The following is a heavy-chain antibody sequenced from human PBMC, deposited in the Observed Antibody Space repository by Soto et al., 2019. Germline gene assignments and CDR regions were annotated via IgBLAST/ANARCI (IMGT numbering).Heavy chain of an antibody. D-gene: IGHD2-15*01. J-gene: IGHJ5*02. CDR3: ARSAYCSGGSCHNWFDP. CDR2: INPNSGGT. CDR1: GYTFTGYY. V-gene: IGHV1-2*04. Sequence: ASVKVSCKASGYTFTGYYMHWVRQAPGQGLEWMGWINPNSGGTNYAQKFQGWVTMTRDTSISTAYMELSRLKSDDTAVYFCARSAYCSGGSCHNWFDPWGQGTRVTVSS.